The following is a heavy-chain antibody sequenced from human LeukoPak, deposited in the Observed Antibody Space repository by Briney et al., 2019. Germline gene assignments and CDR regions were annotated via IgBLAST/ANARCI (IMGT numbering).Heavy chain of an antibody. CDR3: ARDRIDPYYYGMDV. Sequence: PGGSLRLSCAASGFTFSSYSMHWVRQAPGKGLEWVAVIWYDGSNKYYADSVKGRFTISRDNSKNTLYLQMNSLRAEDTAVYYCARDRIDPYYYGMDVWGKGTTVTVSS. CDR1: GFTFSSYS. J-gene: IGHJ6*04. CDR2: IWYDGSNK. V-gene: IGHV3-33*01.